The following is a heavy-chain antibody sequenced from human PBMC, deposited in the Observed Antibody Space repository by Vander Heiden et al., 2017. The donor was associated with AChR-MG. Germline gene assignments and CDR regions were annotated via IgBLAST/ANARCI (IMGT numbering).Heavy chain of an antibody. V-gene: IGHV3-23*01. J-gene: IGHJ4*02. CDR1: GFPFSMYT. D-gene: IGHD3-22*01. CDR2: IVADGDKT. Sequence: EVQLLESGGGLVQPGGSLRLSCAAAGFPFSMYTMTWVRQAPGKGLGWVSSIVADGDKTYHAASVKGRFTVSRDNSKSTLYLQMNRLRAEDTAVYYCARGPRDGWLFLGDCDYWGLGALVTVSS. CDR3: ARGPRDGWLFLGDCDY.